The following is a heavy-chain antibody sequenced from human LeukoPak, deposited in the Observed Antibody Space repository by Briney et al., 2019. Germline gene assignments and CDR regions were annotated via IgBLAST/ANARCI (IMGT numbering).Heavy chain of an antibody. CDR3: AKDPAAAGSHYIDY. Sequence: RGSLRLSCAASGFTFSSYWMSWVRQAPGKGLEWVANIKKDGSEKYYVDSVKGRFTISRDNSKNTLYLQMNRLRAEDTAVYYCAKDPAAAGSHYIDYWGQGTLVTVSS. CDR2: IKKDGSEK. D-gene: IGHD6-13*01. CDR1: GFTFSSYW. J-gene: IGHJ4*02. V-gene: IGHV3-7*01.